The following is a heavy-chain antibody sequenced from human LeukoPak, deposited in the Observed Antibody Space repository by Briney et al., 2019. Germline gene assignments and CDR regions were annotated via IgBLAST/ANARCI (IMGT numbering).Heavy chain of an antibody. CDR2: IHSSGST. J-gene: IGHJ4*02. CDR1: GGSMSGHF. CDR3: ARDPGDTDWYNFDF. V-gene: IGHV4-59*11. D-gene: IGHD3-9*01. Sequence: TSDTLSLTCTVSGGSMSGHFWSWFRRPPGKGLENIGYIHSSGSTNYNPSYKSRVTVSLEMSKNQFSLSLSSVTAADTAVYYCARDPGDTDWYNFDFWGQGYWSPSPQ.